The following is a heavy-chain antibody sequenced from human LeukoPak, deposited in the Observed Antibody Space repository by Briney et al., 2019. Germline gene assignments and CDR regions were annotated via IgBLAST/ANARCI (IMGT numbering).Heavy chain of an antibody. Sequence: GGSLRLSCAASGFSFSDSWMSWVRQAPGKGLEWVGNMNQDGSAKDYVDSEKGRLPISRDNARISLYLQMSSLRPEDTAVYYCATYTHWVAGDVWGEGTTVTVHS. J-gene: IGHJ6*04. V-gene: IGHV3-7*01. CDR2: MNQDGSAK. CDR3: ATYTHWVAGDV. D-gene: IGHD3-16*01. CDR1: GFSFSDSW.